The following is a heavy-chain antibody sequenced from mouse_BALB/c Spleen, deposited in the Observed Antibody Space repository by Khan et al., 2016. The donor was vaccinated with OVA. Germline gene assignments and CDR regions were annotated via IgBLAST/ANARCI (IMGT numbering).Heavy chain of an antibody. CDR3: TRPMYYDDALDY. V-gene: IGHV14-3*02. J-gene: IGHJ4*01. CDR1: GFNIKDTY. D-gene: IGHD2-4*01. Sequence: VQLQQSGAELVKSGASVKLSCTASGFNIKDTYIHWVKQRPEQGLEWIGRIDPANGHTKYDPKFQGKAPLTADTSSNTAYLQLISLTSEDTAVYYCTRPMYYDDALDYWGQGTSVAVSS. CDR2: IDPANGHT.